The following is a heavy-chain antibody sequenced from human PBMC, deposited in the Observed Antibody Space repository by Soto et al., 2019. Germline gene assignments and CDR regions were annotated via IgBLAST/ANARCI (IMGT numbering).Heavy chain of an antibody. CDR2: IYYSGST. V-gene: IGHV4-39*01. CDR1: GGSISSSSYY. Sequence: QLQLQESGPGLVKPSETLSLTCTVSGGSISSSSYYWGWIRQPPGKGLEWIGSIYYSGSTYYNPSLKSLVTISVDTSKNQFSLKLSSVTAADTAVYYCARHPLYYDILTGYGQAFDIWGQGTMVTVSS. D-gene: IGHD3-9*01. J-gene: IGHJ3*02. CDR3: ARHPLYYDILTGYGQAFDI.